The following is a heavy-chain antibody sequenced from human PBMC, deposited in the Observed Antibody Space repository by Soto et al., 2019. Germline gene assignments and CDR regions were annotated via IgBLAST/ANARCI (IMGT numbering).Heavy chain of an antibody. V-gene: IGHV4-59*01. CDR2: IYYSGST. D-gene: IGHD6-19*01. Sequence: LSLTCTVSGGSISSYYWSWIRQPPGKGLEWIGYIYYSGSTNYNPSLKSRVTISVDTSKNQFSLKLSSVTAADTAVYYCARVAVAGWSNYYYGMDVWGQGTTVTVSS. CDR1: GGSISSYY. CDR3: ARVAVAGWSNYYYGMDV. J-gene: IGHJ6*02.